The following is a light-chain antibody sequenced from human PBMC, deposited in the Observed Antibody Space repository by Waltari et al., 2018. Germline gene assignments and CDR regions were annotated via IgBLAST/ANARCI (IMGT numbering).Light chain of an antibody. CDR2: AAS. Sequence: AIRMTQSPSSFAASTGARVTITCRASEGISSYLAWYQQKPGQAPKLLIYAASTLQSGVPSRFSGSGSGTDFTLTISCLQSEDFATYYCQQYYSYPLTFGGGTKVEIK. CDR1: EGISSY. CDR3: QQYYSYPLT. V-gene: IGKV1-8*01. J-gene: IGKJ4*02.